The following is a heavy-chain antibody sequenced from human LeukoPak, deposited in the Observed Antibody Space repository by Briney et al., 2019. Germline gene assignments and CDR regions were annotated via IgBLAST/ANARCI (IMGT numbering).Heavy chain of an antibody. J-gene: IGHJ4*02. Sequence: SETLSLPCAVSGGSISSSNWWRWVRQPPREGLGWIGEIYHSGSTNYNPSLKSRVTISVDKSKNQFSLKLSSVTAADAAVYYCARAPRSGQLLPDYWGQGTLVTVSS. CDR3: ARAPRSGQLLPDY. V-gene: IGHV4-4*02. CDR2: IYHSGST. CDR1: GGSISSSNW. D-gene: IGHD2-2*01.